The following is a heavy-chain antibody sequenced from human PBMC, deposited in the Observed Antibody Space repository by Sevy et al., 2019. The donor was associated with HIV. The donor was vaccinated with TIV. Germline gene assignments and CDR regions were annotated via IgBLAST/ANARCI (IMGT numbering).Heavy chain of an antibody. CDR3: AGGGFLSRY. CDR1: GFTFSDSW. J-gene: IGHJ4*02. V-gene: IGHV3-7*01. D-gene: IGHD2-15*01. CDR2: INLAGSDK. Sequence: GGSLRLSCAASGFTFSDSWMTWVRQGPGKGLEWVANINLAGSDKYYLDSVRGRFTISRDNAKNSLYLQMNSLRVEDTALYYCAGGGFLSRYWGQGSLVTVSS.